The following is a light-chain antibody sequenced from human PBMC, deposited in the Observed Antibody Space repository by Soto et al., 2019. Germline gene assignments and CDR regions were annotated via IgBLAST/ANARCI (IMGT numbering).Light chain of an antibody. V-gene: IGLV2-23*02. CDR3: CSYAGSSTFHVV. J-gene: IGLJ2*01. CDR2: EVS. CDR1: SSDVGSYNL. Sequence: QSVLTQPASVSGSPGQSITISCTGTSSDVGSYNLVSWYQQHPGKAPKLMIYEVSKRPSGVSNRFSGSKSGNTASLTISGLQAEDEADYYCCSYAGSSTFHVVFGGGTKLTVI.